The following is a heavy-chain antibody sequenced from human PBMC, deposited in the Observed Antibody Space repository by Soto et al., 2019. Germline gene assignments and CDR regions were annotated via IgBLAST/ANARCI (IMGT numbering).Heavy chain of an antibody. Sequence: QVQLVQSGAEVKKPGSSVKVSCKASGGTFSSYAISWVRQAPGQGLEWMGGIIPIFGTANYAQKFQGRVTITADESTSTAYMELSNLRSEDTAVYYCAREGAHNSGYSYGHYWGQGTLVTVSS. CDR2: IIPIFGTA. D-gene: IGHD5-18*01. J-gene: IGHJ4*02. CDR3: AREGAHNSGYSYGHY. V-gene: IGHV1-69*01. CDR1: GGTFSSYA.